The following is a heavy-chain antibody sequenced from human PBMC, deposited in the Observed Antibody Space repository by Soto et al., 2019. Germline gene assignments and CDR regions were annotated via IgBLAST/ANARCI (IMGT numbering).Heavy chain of an antibody. D-gene: IGHD4-17*01. J-gene: IGHJ6*02. Sequence: QVQLVESGGGVVQPGRSLRLSCAASGFTFSSYGMHWVRQAPGKGLEWVAVIWYDGSNKYYADSVKGRFTISRDNSKNTLYLQMNSLRAEDTAVYYCAREAYGDYTYCYYYGMDVWGQGTTVTASS. CDR3: AREAYGDYTYCYYYGMDV. CDR1: GFTFSSYG. CDR2: IWYDGSNK. V-gene: IGHV3-33*01.